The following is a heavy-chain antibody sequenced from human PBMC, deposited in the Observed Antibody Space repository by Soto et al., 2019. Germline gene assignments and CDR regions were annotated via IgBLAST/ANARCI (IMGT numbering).Heavy chain of an antibody. CDR1: GYIFTSYG. Sequence: QVQLVQSGAEVKKPGASVKVSCKASGYIFTSYGISWVRQAPGQGLEWLGWITIYNGNTKYAQMLQGRVTMTTDTSXXTAYMELRSLISDDTAVYYCARNWVAATGTSAFDIWGQGTMVTVSS. D-gene: IGHD6-13*01. V-gene: IGHV1-18*01. CDR3: ARNWVAATGTSAFDI. J-gene: IGHJ3*02. CDR2: ITIYNGNT.